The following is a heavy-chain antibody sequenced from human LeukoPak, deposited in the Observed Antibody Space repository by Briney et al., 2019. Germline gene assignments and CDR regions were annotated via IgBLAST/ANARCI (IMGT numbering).Heavy chain of an antibody. CDR1: GGSFSGYY. CDR2: INYSGST. Sequence: SETLSLTCAVYGGSFSGYYWSWIRQPPGKGLEWIGKINYSGSTNYNPSLKSRVTISVDTSKNQFSLKLSSVTAADTAAYYCASRSIAAAGWYYFDYWGQGTLVTVSS. D-gene: IGHD6-13*01. V-gene: IGHV4-34*01. J-gene: IGHJ4*02. CDR3: ASRSIAAAGWYYFDY.